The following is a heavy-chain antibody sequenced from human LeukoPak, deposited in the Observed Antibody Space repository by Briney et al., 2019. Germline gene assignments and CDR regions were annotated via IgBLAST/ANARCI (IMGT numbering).Heavy chain of an antibody. Sequence: GRSLRPACAASGFTFSSYEMNWVRQAPGKGLGCASYISSSGSTIYYADSVKGPFTISRDNSKNTLYLQMNSLKTEDTAVYYCTPRRAAGTKDFDYWGQGTLVTVSS. CDR2: ISSSGSTI. CDR3: TPRRAAGTKDFDY. J-gene: IGHJ4*02. CDR1: GFTFSSYE. D-gene: IGHD6-13*01. V-gene: IGHV3-48*03.